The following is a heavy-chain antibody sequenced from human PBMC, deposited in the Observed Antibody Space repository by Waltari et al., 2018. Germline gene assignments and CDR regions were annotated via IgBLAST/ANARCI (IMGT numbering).Heavy chain of an antibody. CDR3: LTLSSGWSPEDFDY. Sequence: QVQLVQSGAEVKKPGSSVKVSCKASGGTFSSYAISWVRQAPGQGLEWIGGNIPIFGTANYAQKFQGVVTITADESTSTAYMELSSLRSEDTAVYYCLTLSSGWSPEDFDYWGQGTLVTVSS. CDR2: NIPIFGTA. CDR1: GGTFSSYA. V-gene: IGHV1-69*01. D-gene: IGHD6-19*01. J-gene: IGHJ4*02.